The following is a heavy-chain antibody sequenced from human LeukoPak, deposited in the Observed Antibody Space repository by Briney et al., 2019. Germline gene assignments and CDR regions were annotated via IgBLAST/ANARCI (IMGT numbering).Heavy chain of an antibody. CDR3: ARLVLMWYHLDY. CDR1: GFTFSSYA. J-gene: IGHJ4*02. Sequence: GGSLRLSCAASGFTFSSYAMSWVRQAPGKGLEWVSGINGGGGNTYYADSVKGRFTISRDNSKNTLYLQMNSLRAEDTAVYFCARLVLMWYHLDYWGQGTQVTVSS. V-gene: IGHV3-23*01. D-gene: IGHD2-15*01. CDR2: INGGGGNT.